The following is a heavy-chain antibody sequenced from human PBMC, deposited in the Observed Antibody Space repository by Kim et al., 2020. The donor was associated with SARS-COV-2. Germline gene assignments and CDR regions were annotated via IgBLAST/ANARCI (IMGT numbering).Heavy chain of an antibody. Sequence: GGSLRLSCAASGFTFSSYGMHWVRQAPGKGLEWVAVISYDGSNKYYADSVKGRFTISRDNSKNTLYLQMNSLRAEDTAVYYCARDYSSSWYPGGWFDPWGQGTLVTVSS. CDR2: ISYDGSNK. V-gene: IGHV3-33*05. D-gene: IGHD6-13*01. CDR3: ARDYSSSWYPGGWFDP. J-gene: IGHJ5*02. CDR1: GFTFSSYG.